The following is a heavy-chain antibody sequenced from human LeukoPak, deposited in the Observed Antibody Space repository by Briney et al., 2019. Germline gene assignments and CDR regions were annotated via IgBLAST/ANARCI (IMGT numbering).Heavy chain of an antibody. CDR2: IYYSGST. J-gene: IGHJ2*01. CDR3: ARNIGWYFDL. D-gene: IGHD3-10*01. Sequence: SETLSLTCTVSGGSISTYYWSWIRQPPGKGLEWIGCIYYSGSTNYNPSLKSRVTISVDTSKNQFSLKLTSVTAADTALYYCARNIGWYFDLWGRGTLATVSS. V-gene: IGHV4-59*01. CDR1: GGSISTYY.